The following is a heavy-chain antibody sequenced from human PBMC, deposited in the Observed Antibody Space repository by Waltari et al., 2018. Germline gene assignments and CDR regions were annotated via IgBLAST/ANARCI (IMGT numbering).Heavy chain of an antibody. V-gene: IGHV5-51*01. D-gene: IGHD2-8*02. CDR3: ARLYCAGGPCYVAS. CDR2: NFPQNPDT. CDR1: GYRFTNYW. J-gene: IGHJ4*02. Sequence: EVQLVQSGAVLNKPGESLKISCKVSGYRFTNYWIGWVRQMLGKGLEWMGINFPQNPDTSYVPSLPGQVTMSVDKSITTASLRSSSLKASDTARYYCARLYCAGGPCYVASWGQGTLVTVSS.